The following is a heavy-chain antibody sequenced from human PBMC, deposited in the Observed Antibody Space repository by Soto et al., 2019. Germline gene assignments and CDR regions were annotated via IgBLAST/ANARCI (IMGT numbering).Heavy chain of an antibody. Sequence: QVQLQESGPGLVKPSQTLSLTCTVSGGSISSGDYYWSWIRQPPGKGLEWIGYIYYSGSTYYNPSLKSRVTISVDTSKNQFSLKLSSVTAADTAVYYCARVLKLRYYYYYGMDVWGQGTTVTVSS. D-gene: IGHD1-1*01. CDR3: ARVLKLRYYYYYGMDV. V-gene: IGHV4-30-4*01. J-gene: IGHJ6*02. CDR2: IYYSGST. CDR1: GGSISSGDYY.